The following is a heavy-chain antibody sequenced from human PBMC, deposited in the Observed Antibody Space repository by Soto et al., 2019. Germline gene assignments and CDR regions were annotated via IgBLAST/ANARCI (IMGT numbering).Heavy chain of an antibody. D-gene: IGHD2-8*01. Sequence: QVQLQQWGAGLLKPSETLSLTCAVYGGSFSGYYWSWIRQPPGKGLEWIGEINHSGSTNYNPSLTGRGTISVDTSKNQFSLKLSSVTAADTAVYYCARDQSRLSPDPGAYFQHWGQGTLVTVSS. CDR2: INHSGST. J-gene: IGHJ1*01. V-gene: IGHV4-34*01. CDR1: GGSFSGYY. CDR3: ARDQSRLSPDPGAYFQH.